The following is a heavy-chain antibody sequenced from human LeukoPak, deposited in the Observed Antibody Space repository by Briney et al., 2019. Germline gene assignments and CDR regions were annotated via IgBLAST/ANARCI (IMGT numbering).Heavy chain of an antibody. CDR2: IYYSGST. CDR1: GGSISSSSYY. Sequence: SETLSLTCTVSGGSISSSSYYWGWIRQPPGKGLEWIGSIYYSGSTYYNPSLKSRVTISVDTSKNQSSLKLSSVTAADTAVYYCAFRGYSYGPLYYFDYWGQGTLVTVSS. D-gene: IGHD5-18*01. J-gene: IGHJ4*02. V-gene: IGHV4-39*01. CDR3: AFRGYSYGPLYYFDY.